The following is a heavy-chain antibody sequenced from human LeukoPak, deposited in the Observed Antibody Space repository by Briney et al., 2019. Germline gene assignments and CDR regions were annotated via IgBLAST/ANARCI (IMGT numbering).Heavy chain of an antibody. CDR2: IYPGDSDT. Sequence: GESLKISCKGSGYSFTSYRIGWVRQMPGKGLEWMGIIYPGDSDTRYSPSFQGQVTISADKSISTAYLQWSSLKASDTAMYYCARLYSYGPDYYYYYMDVWGKGTTVTVSS. V-gene: IGHV5-51*01. CDR3: ARLYSYGPDYYYYYMDV. J-gene: IGHJ6*03. D-gene: IGHD5-18*01. CDR1: GYSFTSYR.